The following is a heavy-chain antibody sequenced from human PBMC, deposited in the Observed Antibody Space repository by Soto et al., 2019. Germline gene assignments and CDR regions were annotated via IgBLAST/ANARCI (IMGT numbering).Heavy chain of an antibody. V-gene: IGHV3-49*03. J-gene: IGHJ6*02. CDR3: TTWGRMPSSGPFYYYGVDL. D-gene: IGHD5-12*01. CDR2: MRSKAYGGAT. Sequence: PGGSVTLSCTASGFTFGDYAMSWFRQAPRKGLEWVGFMRSKAYGGATEYAASVKGRFTISRDDSKSIAYLQMNSLKPEDTPVYYCTTWGRMPSSGPFYYYGVDLWGQGTTVTVSS. CDR1: GFTFGDYA.